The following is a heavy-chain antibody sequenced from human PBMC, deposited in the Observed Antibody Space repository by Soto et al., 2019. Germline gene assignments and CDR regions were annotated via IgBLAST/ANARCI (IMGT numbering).Heavy chain of an antibody. CDR1: GSTFSSYA. J-gene: IGHJ4*02. D-gene: IGHD6-25*01. V-gene: IGHV1-69*13. CDR3: ARRKERSGPYYLDL. Sequence: SVKVSCKDPGSTFSSYAISWVRQAPGQGLEWMGGIIPIFGTTKYAQKFRGRVTITADESTSTAYMELSSLRSEDTAVYFCARRKERSGPYYLDLWGQGTQVTVSS. CDR2: IIPIFGTT.